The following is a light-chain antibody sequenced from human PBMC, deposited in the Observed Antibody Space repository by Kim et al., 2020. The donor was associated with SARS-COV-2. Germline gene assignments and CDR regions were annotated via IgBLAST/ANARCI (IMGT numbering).Light chain of an antibody. V-gene: IGLV3-21*04. CDR2: YES. J-gene: IGLJ2*01. CDR1: DIGSES. Sequence: PGRTARITGGGKDIGSESVHWYQQKPGRAPVLVIYYESDRPSGIPDRFSCSNSGNTATLTISRGEDGEEADYYCQVWDSSSDQGVFGGGTQLTVL. CDR3: QVWDSSSDQGV.